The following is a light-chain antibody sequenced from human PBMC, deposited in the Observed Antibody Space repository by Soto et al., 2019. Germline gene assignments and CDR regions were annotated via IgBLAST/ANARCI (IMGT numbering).Light chain of an antibody. CDR1: QSVDSSF. CDR3: HQYGRLPRT. Sequence: EIVLTQSPGTLSLSPGERATLSCRASQSVDSSFLAWYQQKPGQSPRLLLYATSSRGAGIPDRFSAGGSGTDFTLTISRLEPEDSALYYCHQYGRLPRTFGQGTQVEVK. CDR2: ATS. V-gene: IGKV3-20*01. J-gene: IGKJ1*01.